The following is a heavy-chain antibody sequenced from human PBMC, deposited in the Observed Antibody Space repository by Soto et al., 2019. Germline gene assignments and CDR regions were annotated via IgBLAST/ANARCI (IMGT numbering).Heavy chain of an antibody. J-gene: IGHJ3*02. V-gene: IGHV3-23*01. Sequence: GGSLRLSCAASGFICGSYDMSWVRQAPGKGLEWVSTILVDGRTFYVDSVKGRFTISRDSSQNTVYLQMNSLTAGDTALEYCAKATATGGGAFDICGQGTKVTVSS. CDR2: ILVDGRT. CDR3: AKATATGGGAFDI. D-gene: IGHD2-8*02. CDR1: GFICGSYD.